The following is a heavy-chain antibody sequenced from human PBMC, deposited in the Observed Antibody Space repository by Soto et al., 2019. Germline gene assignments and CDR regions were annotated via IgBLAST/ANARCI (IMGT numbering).Heavy chain of an antibody. V-gene: IGHV3-7*01. CDR2: IKQDGSEK. J-gene: IGHJ4*02. D-gene: IGHD6-19*01. CDR3: ARDLPAGYSSGWYDGFDY. Sequence: GSLRLSCVASGFTFSRYWMSWARQAPGKGLEWVANIKQDGSEKYYVDSVKGRFTISRDNAKNSLYLQMNSLRAEDTAVYYCARDLPAGYSSGWYDGFDYWGQGTLVTVSS. CDR1: GFTFSRYW.